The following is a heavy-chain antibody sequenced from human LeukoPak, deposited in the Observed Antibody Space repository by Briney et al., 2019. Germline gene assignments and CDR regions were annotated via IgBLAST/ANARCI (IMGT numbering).Heavy chain of an antibody. CDR2: IKQDGSEQ. D-gene: IGHD3-3*01. CDR1: GFIFGAYW. J-gene: IGHJ4*02. CDR3: VKGGQRYDFWRFDY. Sequence: GGSLRLSCAASGFIFGAYWMTWVRQAPGKGLEWVGNIKQDGSEQYYMDSVKGRFTISRDNAKNMLYLQMNSLRAEDTAVYYCVKGGQRYDFWRFDYWGQGTLVTVSS. V-gene: IGHV3-7*03.